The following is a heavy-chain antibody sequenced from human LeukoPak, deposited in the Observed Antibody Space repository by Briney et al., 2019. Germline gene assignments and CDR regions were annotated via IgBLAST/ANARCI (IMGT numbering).Heavy chain of an antibody. CDR2: INSDGSNT. CDR1: GFTFSSFW. Sequence: GGSLRLSCAASGFTFSSFWMHWVRQAPGRGLVWVSRINSDGSNTNYADSVKGRFTISRDNAKNTLYLQMNSLRAEDTAVYYCAKDPEYFWSGYPFDYWGQGTLVTVSS. CDR3: AKDPEYFWSGYPFDY. V-gene: IGHV3-74*01. J-gene: IGHJ4*02. D-gene: IGHD3-3*01.